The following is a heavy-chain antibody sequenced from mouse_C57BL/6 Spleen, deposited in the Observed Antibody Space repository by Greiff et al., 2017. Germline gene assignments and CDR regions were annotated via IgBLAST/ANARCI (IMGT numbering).Heavy chain of an antibody. V-gene: IGHV14-4*01. CDR3: TTPHYYGSSYDYFDY. J-gene: IGHJ2*01. D-gene: IGHD1-1*01. CDR1: GFNIKDDY. CDR2: IDPENGDT. Sequence: VQLQQSGAELVRPGASVKLSCTASGFNIKDDYMHWVKQRPEQGLAWIGWIDPENGDTEYASKFQGKATITADTSSNTAYLQLSSLTSEDTAVYYCTTPHYYGSSYDYFDYWGQGTTLTVSS.